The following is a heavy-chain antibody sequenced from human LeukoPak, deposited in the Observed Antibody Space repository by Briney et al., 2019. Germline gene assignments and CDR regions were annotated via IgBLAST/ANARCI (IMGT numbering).Heavy chain of an antibody. CDR3: ARDSNFYDVSHDKAEDF. J-gene: IGHJ4*02. V-gene: IGHV4-61*02. D-gene: IGHD3-22*01. CDR2: VFRSGST. Sequence: TLSLTCTVTGDSISRGTYYWTWVRQPAGKGLGWIGRVFRSGSTYYNPSLKSRVTISIDTSNNQFSLHLRSVTAADTAVYYCARDSNFYDVSHDKAEDFWGQGTLVTVSS. CDR1: GDSISRGTYY.